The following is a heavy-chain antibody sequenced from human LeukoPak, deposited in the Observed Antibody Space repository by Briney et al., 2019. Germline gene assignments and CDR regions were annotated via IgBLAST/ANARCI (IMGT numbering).Heavy chain of an antibody. CDR3: ARARYCSGGTCYPDY. J-gene: IGHJ4*02. CDR2: IYPGYSDT. V-gene: IGHV5-51*01. CDR1: GYSFTTYW. Sequence: GESLKISCKSSGYSFTTYWIGWVRQMPGRGLEWMGIIYPGYSDTRYSPSFQGQVTISADKSISTAYLQWSSLKASDTAMYYCARARYCSGGTCYPDYWGQGTLVTVSS. D-gene: IGHD2-15*01.